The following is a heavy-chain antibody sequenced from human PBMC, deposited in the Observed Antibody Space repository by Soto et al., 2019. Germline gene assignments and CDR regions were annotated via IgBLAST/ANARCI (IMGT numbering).Heavy chain of an antibody. J-gene: IGHJ6*02. Sequence: EVQLLESGGGLVQPGGSLRLSCAASGFTFSSYAMSWVRQAPGKGLEWVSAISGSGGSTYYADSVKGRFTISRDNSKNTLYLQMNSLRAEDTAVYYCAKGIYTMVRKDDYYYYGMDVWGQGTTVTVSS. CDR1: GFTFSSYA. CDR2: ISGSGGST. D-gene: IGHD3-10*01. V-gene: IGHV3-23*01. CDR3: AKGIYTMVRKDDYYYYGMDV.